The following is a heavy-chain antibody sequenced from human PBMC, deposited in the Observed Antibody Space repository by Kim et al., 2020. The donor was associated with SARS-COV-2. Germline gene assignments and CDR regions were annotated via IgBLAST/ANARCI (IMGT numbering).Heavy chain of an antibody. V-gene: IGHV3-48*02. D-gene: IGHD3-10*01. J-gene: IGHJ6*02. CDR3: ARDGSGRQRYYYYYYGMGV. CDR2: ISSSSSTT. CDR1: GFTFSSYS. Sequence: GGSLRLSCAASGFTFSSYSMNWVRQAPGKGLEWVSYISSSSSTTYYADSVKGRFTISRDNAKNSLYLQMNSLRDEDTAVYYCARDGSGRQRYYYYYYGMGVWVQGTTVTLSS.